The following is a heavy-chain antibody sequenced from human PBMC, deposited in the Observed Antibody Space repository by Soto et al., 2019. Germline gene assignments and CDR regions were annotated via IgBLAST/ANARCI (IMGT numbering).Heavy chain of an antibody. V-gene: IGHV3-23*01. CDR3: AKDPGKVWQQLVRDY. Sequence: SLRLSCAASGFTFSSYAMSWVRQAPGKGLEWVSAISGSGGSTYYADSVKGRFTISRDNSKNTLYLQMNSLRAEDTAVYYCAKDPGKVWQQLVRDYWGQGTLVTVSS. J-gene: IGHJ4*02. D-gene: IGHD6-13*01. CDR1: GFTFSSYA. CDR2: ISGSGGST.